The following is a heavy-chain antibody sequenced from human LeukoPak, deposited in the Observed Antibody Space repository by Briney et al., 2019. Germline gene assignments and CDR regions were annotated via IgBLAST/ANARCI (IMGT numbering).Heavy chain of an antibody. Sequence: ASVKVSCKASGYTFTSYGISWVRQAPGQGLEWMRWISAYNGNTNYAQKLQGRVTMTTDTSTSTAYMELRSLRSDDTAVYYCARDQDTAMGFRGRTRSFDPWGQGTLVTVSS. CDR2: ISAYNGNT. J-gene: IGHJ5*02. CDR1: GYTFTSYG. V-gene: IGHV1-18*04. CDR3: ARDQDTAMGFRGRTRSFDP. D-gene: IGHD5-18*01.